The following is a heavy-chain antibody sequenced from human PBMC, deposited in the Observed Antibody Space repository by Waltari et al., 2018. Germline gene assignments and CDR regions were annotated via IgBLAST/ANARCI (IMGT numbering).Heavy chain of an antibody. CDR3: AKGDFGVVSMNGMDV. Sequence: EVQLVETGGGSIQPGGSLRLSCAASGLTVSNNYMSWVRQAPGKGLEGVAVIYSRGATHYADSGKGRFTISRDSSTNTLFLQMNSLRAEDTAVYFCAKGDFGVVSMNGMDVWGQGTTVIVSS. J-gene: IGHJ6*02. D-gene: IGHD3-3*01. V-gene: IGHV3-53*02. CDR2: IYSRGAT. CDR1: GLTVSNNY.